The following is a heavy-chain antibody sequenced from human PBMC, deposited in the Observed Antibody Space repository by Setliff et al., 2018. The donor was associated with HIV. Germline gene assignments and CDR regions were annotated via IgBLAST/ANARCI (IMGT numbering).Heavy chain of an antibody. J-gene: IGHJ4*02. Sequence: KASETLSLTCTVSGGSISSYYWNWIRQPPGKGLEWIGEINYEGDTTYNPSLKSRVNMFIDTSKNQFSLKVNSVTAADTAMYYCVIRRNFDWLMKSGPFDHWGQGILVTVSS. D-gene: IGHD3-9*01. V-gene: IGHV4-59*12. CDR2: INYEGDT. CDR1: GGSISSYY. CDR3: VIRRNFDWLMKSGPFDH.